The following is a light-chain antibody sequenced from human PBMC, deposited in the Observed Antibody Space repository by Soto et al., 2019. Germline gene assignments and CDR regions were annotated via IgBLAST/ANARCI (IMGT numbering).Light chain of an antibody. Sequence: DIVMTQSPDSLAVSLGERATINCKSSQSVLYSSNNKNYLAWYQQKPGQPPQLLIYWASTRGSGVPDRFSGSGSGTDFTLTISSLHAEDVAVYYCQQYYSTPSITFGQGRLLE. CDR1: QSVLYSSNNKNY. J-gene: IGKJ5*01. V-gene: IGKV4-1*01. CDR3: QQYYSTPSIT. CDR2: WAS.